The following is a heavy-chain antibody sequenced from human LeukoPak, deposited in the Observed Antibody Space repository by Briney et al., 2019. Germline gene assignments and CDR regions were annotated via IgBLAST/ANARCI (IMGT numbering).Heavy chain of an antibody. Sequence: PGGSLRLSCAASGFTFSYNWMHWVRQAPGRGLVWVSRISSDGRTTHYADSVEGRFTISRDSAKNTLFLQMNDLRAEDTAVYYCLGYYSGSPNWGQGTLVTVSS. J-gene: IGHJ4*02. CDR3: LGYYSGSPN. D-gene: IGHD3-10*01. CDR1: GFTFSYNW. CDR2: ISSDGRTT. V-gene: IGHV3-74*01.